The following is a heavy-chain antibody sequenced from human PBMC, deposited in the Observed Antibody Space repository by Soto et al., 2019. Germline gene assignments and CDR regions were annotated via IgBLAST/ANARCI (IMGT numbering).Heavy chain of an antibody. CDR2: ISSSSSYI. V-gene: IGHV3-21*01. Sequence: GGSLRLSCAASGFTFSSYSMNWVRQAPGKGLEWVSSISSSSSYIYYADSVKGRFTISRDNAKNSLYLQMNSLRAEDTAVYYCARGLHSSGWYENYYGMDVWGQGTTVTVSS. CDR3: ARGLHSSGWYENYYGMDV. CDR1: GFTFSSYS. D-gene: IGHD6-19*01. J-gene: IGHJ6*02.